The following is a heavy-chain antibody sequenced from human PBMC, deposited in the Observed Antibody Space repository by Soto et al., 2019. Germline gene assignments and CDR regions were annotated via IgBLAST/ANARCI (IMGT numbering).Heavy chain of an antibody. CDR3: ARGQGYYDFWSGYYTGNWFDP. J-gene: IGHJ5*02. CDR1: GYTFTSYG. CDR2: ISAYNGNT. V-gene: IGHV1-18*04. Sequence: ASVKVSCKASGYTFTSYGISWVRQAPGQGLEWMGWISAYNGNTNYAQKLQGRVTMTTDTSTSTAYMELRSLRSDDTAVYYCARGQGYYDFWSGYYTGNWFDPWGQGTLVTVSS. D-gene: IGHD3-3*01.